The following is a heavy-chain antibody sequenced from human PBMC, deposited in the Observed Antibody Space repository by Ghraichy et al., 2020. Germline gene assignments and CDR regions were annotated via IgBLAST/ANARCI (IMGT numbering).Heavy chain of an antibody. D-gene: IGHD2-2*01. Sequence: SETLSLTCTVSGGSISSSSYYWGWIRQPPGKGLEWIGSIYYSGSTYYNPSLKSRVTISVDTSKNQFSLKLSSVTAAGTAVYYCARRGYCSSTSCSTYYYYMDVWGKGTTVTVSS. CDR2: IYYSGST. CDR1: GGSISSSSYY. J-gene: IGHJ6*03. CDR3: ARRGYCSSTSCSTYYYYMDV. V-gene: IGHV4-39*01.